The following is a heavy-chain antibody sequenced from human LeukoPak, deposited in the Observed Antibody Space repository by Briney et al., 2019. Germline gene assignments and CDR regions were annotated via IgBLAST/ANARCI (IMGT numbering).Heavy chain of an antibody. J-gene: IGHJ2*01. CDR2: IYPGDSDT. V-gene: IGHV5-51*01. CDR1: GYFFTNFW. CDR3: ARPSDMSGTTLHWYFDL. Sequence: GESLKISCKGSGYFFTNFWIAWVRQMPRKGLEWMGTIYPGDSDTRYSPSFQGQVTISADKSTSTTYLQWSSLKASDTAMYFCARPSDMSGTTLHWYFDLWGRGTPVTVSS. D-gene: IGHD1-7*01.